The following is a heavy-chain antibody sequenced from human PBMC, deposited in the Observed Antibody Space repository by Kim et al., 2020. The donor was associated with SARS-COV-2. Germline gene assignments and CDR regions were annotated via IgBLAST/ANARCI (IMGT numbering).Heavy chain of an antibody. D-gene: IGHD3-16*01. V-gene: IGHV3-66*01. CDR2: IYSGGTN. J-gene: IGHJ4*02. Sequence: GGSLRLSCAASGFSVSDTYMTWVRQATGKGLEWVSIIYSGGTNWYEDSVKGRFSISRDNSQNTIYLQMNSLRAEDTAVYFGARSALITRSNWFDFWGQGTLVTVSS. CDR1: GFSVSDTY. CDR3: ARSALITRSNWFDF.